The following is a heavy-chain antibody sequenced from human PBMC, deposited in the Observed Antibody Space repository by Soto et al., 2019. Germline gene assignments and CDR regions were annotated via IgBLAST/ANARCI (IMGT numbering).Heavy chain of an antibody. D-gene: IGHD2-8*01. Sequence: SETLSLTCTVSGGSVSSDYWSWIRQPPGKGLEWIGFIFYRATINYNPSLQSRVTISVDTSKNHFSLRLRSVTAADTAIYYCARANGAYGIFDCCGQGTLVAVAS. CDR2: IFYRATI. J-gene: IGHJ4*02. V-gene: IGHV4-59*02. CDR3: ARANGAYGIFDC. CDR1: GGSVSSDY.